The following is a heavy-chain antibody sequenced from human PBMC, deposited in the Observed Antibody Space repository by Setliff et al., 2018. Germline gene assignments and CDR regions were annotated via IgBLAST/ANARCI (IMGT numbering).Heavy chain of an antibody. D-gene: IGHD2-2*01. V-gene: IGHV4-39*07. CDR1: GGSISSSSYY. Sequence: SETLSLTCTVSGGSISSSSYYWGWIRQPPGKGLEWIGSIYYSGSTYYNPSLKSRVTISVATSKNQFSLKLSSVTAADTAVYYCARAKGYCSSTSCRIYYFDYWGQGTLVTVS. CDR2: IYYSGST. J-gene: IGHJ4*02. CDR3: ARAKGYCSSTSCRIYYFDY.